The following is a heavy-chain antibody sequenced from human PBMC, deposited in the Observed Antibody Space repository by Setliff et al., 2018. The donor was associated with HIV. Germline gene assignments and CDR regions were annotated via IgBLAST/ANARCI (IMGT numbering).Heavy chain of an antibody. CDR1: RFTFTSAA. CDR3: AVDLGDYYSDTTDYYYGGGLGY. J-gene: IGHJ4*02. D-gene: IGHD3-22*01. Sequence: SVKVSCKASRFTFTSAAVQWVRQARGQRPEWIGWIVVGSGNTKYAQRFQERVTITRDMSTRTAYMELSSLRSEDTAVYYCAVDLGDYYSDTTDYYYGGGLGYWGQGTLVTVSS. V-gene: IGHV1-58*01. CDR2: IVVGSGNT.